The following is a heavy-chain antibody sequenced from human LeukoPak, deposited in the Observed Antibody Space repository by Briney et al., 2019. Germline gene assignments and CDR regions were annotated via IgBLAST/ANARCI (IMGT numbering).Heavy chain of an antibody. Sequence: SETLSLTCAVSGGSICSFYWSWVRQPPGKGLEWVGYISYGGGTTYNPSLKRRVSMLIDTSKNQFSLRLSSVTAADTALYYCARVGDTSGYFYYFDYWGQGTLVTVSS. CDR3: ARVGDTSGYFYYFDY. CDR1: GGSICSFY. CDR2: ISYGGGT. J-gene: IGHJ4*02. D-gene: IGHD3-22*01. V-gene: IGHV4-59*08.